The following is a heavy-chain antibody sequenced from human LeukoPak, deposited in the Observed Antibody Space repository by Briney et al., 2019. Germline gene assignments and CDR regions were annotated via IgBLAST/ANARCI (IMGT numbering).Heavy chain of an antibody. V-gene: IGHV1-18*01. Sequence: ASVKVSCKSSGYTFTTYGITWVRQAPGQGLEWMGWISTDNGDTNYAQKLQGRVTMTTDTSTSTAYMELRSLRSEDTAVYYCARSYVLSGSYQIDYWGQGTLVTVSS. CDR1: GYTFTTYG. CDR3: ARSYVLSGSYQIDY. CDR2: ISTDNGDT. D-gene: IGHD1-26*01. J-gene: IGHJ4*02.